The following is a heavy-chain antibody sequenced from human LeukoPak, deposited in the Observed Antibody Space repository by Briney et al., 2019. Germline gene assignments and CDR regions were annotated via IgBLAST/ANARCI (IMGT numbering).Heavy chain of an antibody. CDR2: IKTDGSTT. CDR1: GFTFSSSW. Sequence: GGSLRLSCAVSGFTFSSSWMHWVRQAPGKGLVWVSHIKTDGSTTAHADSVKGRFTISRDNAKNTLYLQMNSLRAEDTGVYYCARGDQQLPRSTPDYWGQGTLVTVSS. CDR3: ARGDQQLPRSTPDY. V-gene: IGHV3-74*01. J-gene: IGHJ4*02. D-gene: IGHD2-2*01.